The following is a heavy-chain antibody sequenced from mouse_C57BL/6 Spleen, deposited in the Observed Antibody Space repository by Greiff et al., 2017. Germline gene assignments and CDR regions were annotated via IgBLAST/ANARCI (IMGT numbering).Heavy chain of an antibody. CDR1: GYAFTDYE. D-gene: IGHD1-1*01. J-gene: IGHJ3*01. CDR2: IDPETGGT. Sequence: QVQLKESGAELVRPGASVTLSCKASGYAFTDYEMHWVKQTPVHGLEWIGAIDPETGGTAYNQKFKGKAILTADKSSSTAYMELRSLTSEDSAVYYCTRSLYGSSYSPYWGQGTLVTVSA. CDR3: TRSLYGSSYSPY. V-gene: IGHV1-15*01.